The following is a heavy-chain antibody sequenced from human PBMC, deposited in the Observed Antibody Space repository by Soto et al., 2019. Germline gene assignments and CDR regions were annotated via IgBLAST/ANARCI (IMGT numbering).Heavy chain of an antibody. CDR2: ISWNSNII. V-gene: IGHV3-9*01. J-gene: IGHJ4*02. CDR1: GFTFDDYA. CDR3: AKGGPDGFCSGGRCYFDY. D-gene: IGHD2-15*01. Sequence: EVQLVESGGGLVQPGRSLRLSCAASGFTFDDYAMHWVRRVPGKGLEWVSSISWNSNIIGYADSVKGRFTISRDNAKNSLYLSMHRLRPEDTALYYCAKGGPDGFCSGGRCYFDYWGQGTLVTVSS.